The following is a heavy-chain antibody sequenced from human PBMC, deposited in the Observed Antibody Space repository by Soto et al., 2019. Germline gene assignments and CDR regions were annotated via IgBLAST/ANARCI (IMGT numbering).Heavy chain of an antibody. D-gene: IGHD6-13*01. CDR3: AREGLDSSSWYRGYYYYYGMDV. J-gene: IGHJ6*02. CDR1: GFTFSSYW. V-gene: IGHV3-74*01. CDR2: INSDGSST. Sequence: GGSLRVSCAASGFTFSSYWMHWVRQAPGKGLVWVSRINSDGSSTSYAGSVKGRFTISRDNAKNTLYLQMNSLRAEDTAVYYCAREGLDSSSWYRGYYYYYGMDVWGQGTTVTGSS.